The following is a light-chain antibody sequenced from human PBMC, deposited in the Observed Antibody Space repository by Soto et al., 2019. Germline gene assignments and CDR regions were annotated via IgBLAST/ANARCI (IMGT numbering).Light chain of an antibody. CDR1: QNVVTS. J-gene: IGKJ4*01. V-gene: IGKV3-11*01. Sequence: IVLTQSPATLSLSQGESATLSCRASQNVVTSLSWFQQKPGQVPRLLIYDASNRATGIPARFSGSGSGADFTLTIFSLEPEDFADYDCQRRRAWPITFGGGTKVQI. CDR2: DAS. CDR3: QRRRAWPIT.